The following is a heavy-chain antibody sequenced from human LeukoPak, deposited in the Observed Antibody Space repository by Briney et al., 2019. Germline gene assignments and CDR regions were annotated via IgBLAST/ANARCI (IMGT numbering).Heavy chain of an antibody. CDR1: GYTFTNYW. CDR3: ERQRARGYRHDLD. V-gene: IGHV5-51*01. CDR2: IYPGDSDT. Sequence: GESLNISWNGAGYTFTNYWIAWGRQMPGKGLEWMGMIYPGDSDTRYSPSFRGHVTISGDKYISTAYLQWRRLKASDSAMYYCERQRARGYRHDLDWGQGTLVTVSS. J-gene: IGHJ4*02. D-gene: IGHD5-18*01.